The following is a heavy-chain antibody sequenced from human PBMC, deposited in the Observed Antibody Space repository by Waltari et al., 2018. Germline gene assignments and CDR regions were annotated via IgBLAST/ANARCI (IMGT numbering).Heavy chain of an antibody. V-gene: IGHV4-38-2*02. CDR3: VRGIEGAIDF. D-gene: IGHD3-16*01. J-gene: IGHJ4*02. CDR2: IHSSGTA. Sequence: QVQLQESGPGLVKPSETLPLTCSVSGYLISSGHYWGWIRQSPGKGLEWIANIHSSGTAYYNPSVQSRVTISVDTSKNQFSLQVRSVIASDTAVYYCVRGIEGAIDFWGQGTLVTVPS. CDR1: GYLISSGHY.